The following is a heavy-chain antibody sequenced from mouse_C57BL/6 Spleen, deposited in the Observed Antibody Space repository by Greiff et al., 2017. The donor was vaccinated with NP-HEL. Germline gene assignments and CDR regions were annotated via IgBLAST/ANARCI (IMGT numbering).Heavy chain of an antibody. D-gene: IGHD2-1*01. CDR2: ISYDGSN. V-gene: IGHV3-6*01. CDR1: GYSITSGYY. J-gene: IGHJ2*01. Sequence: ESGPGLVKPSQSLSLTCSVTGYSITSGYYWNWIRQFPGNKLEWMGYISYDGSNNYNPSLKNRISITRDTSKNQFFLKLNSVTTEDTATYYCARGDYGNPFDYWGQGTTLTVSS. CDR3: ARGDYGNPFDY.